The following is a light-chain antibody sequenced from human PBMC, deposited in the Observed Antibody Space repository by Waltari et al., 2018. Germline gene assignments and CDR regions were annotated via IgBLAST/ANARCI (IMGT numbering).Light chain of an antibody. Sequence: DIQMTQFPTHLSASVEDRVTITCRASQTITNYLNWYQQKSGKAPRLLIYGASNLQGGVPSRFRGSGSGTDFTLTISNLQPEDFATYYCQQTYITPRTFGQGTKVEIK. CDR2: GAS. CDR1: QTITNY. CDR3: QQTYITPRT. J-gene: IGKJ1*01. V-gene: IGKV1-39*01.